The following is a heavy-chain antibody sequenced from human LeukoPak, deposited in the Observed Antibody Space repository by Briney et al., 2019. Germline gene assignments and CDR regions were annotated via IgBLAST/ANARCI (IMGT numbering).Heavy chain of an antibody. J-gene: IGHJ4*02. CDR2: ISSNGGNR. Sequence: GGSLRLSCAASGFTFSNYAMNWVRQPPGKGLEYVSVISSNGGNRYYAISLKVTFTISRYNSNNSLYLQMVSLRAEDMSVYYCARRTGSCWYDYWGQGTLVTVSS. V-gene: IGHV3-64*01. D-gene: IGHD6-19*01. CDR3: ARRTGSCWYDY. CDR1: GFTFSNYA.